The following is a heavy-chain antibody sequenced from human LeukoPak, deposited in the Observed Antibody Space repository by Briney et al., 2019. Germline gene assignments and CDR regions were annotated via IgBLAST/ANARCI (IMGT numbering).Heavy chain of an antibody. Sequence: SETPYLTCAVYGGSFSVYYWSWIPQPPGKGLEWIGEINHRGSTNNNPSLKSRVNISVVTSKNEFSLKLSSVAAADTAVHYCARGVMVVAATGLWGALNWFDPGGQGTLVTVSS. CDR2: INHRGST. D-gene: IGHD2-15*01. V-gene: IGHV4-34*01. CDR3: ARGVMVVAATGLWGALNWFDP. CDR1: GGSFSVYY. J-gene: IGHJ5*02.